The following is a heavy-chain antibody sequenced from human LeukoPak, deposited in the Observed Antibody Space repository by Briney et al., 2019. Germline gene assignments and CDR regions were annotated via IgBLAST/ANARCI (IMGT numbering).Heavy chain of an antibody. CDR2: INHSGST. CDR1: GGSFSGYY. Sequence: KSSETLSLTCAVYGGSFSGYYWSWIRQPPGKGLEWIGEINHSGSTNYNPSLKSRVTISVDTSKNQFSLKLSSVTAADTAVYYCARVYNGFGEPNFDYWGQGALVTVSS. J-gene: IGHJ4*02. V-gene: IGHV4-34*01. D-gene: IGHD3-10*01. CDR3: ARVYNGFGEPNFDY.